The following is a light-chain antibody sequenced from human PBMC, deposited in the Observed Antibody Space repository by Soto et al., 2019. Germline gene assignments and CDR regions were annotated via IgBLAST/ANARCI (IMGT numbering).Light chain of an antibody. CDR3: QQYDTWPPT. CDR1: QSFSGK. Sequence: EIVMTQSPATLSVSPGERVTLSCRASQSFSGKLSWYQQKPCQAPRVLIYDAFTMATGIPARFSGSGSGTEFTLTISSLQPEDFAVYCGQQYDTWPPTFGQGNKGEIE. CDR2: DAF. J-gene: IGKJ1*01. V-gene: IGKV3-15*01.